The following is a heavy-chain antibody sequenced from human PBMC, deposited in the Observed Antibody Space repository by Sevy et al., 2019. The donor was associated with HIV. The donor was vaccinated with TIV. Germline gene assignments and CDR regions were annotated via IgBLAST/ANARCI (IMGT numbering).Heavy chain of an antibody. CDR3: ARGGSYLYFDY. D-gene: IGHD3-10*01. Sequence: GGSLRLSCAASGFTVSSNYMSWVRQAPGKGLEWVSVIYSAGSTYYADSVKGRFTISRDNSKNTLYLQMNSLRAEDTAVYYCARGGSYLYFDYWGQGTLVTVSS. J-gene: IGHJ4*02. CDR2: IYSAGST. V-gene: IGHV3-53*01. CDR1: GFTVSSNY.